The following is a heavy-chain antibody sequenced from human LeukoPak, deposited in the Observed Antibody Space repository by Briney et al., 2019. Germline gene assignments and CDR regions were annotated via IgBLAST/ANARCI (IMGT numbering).Heavy chain of an antibody. D-gene: IGHD3-22*01. V-gene: IGHV4-30-2*01. CDR2: IYHSGST. CDR1: GGSISSGGYS. Sequence: SETLSLTCAVSGGSISSGGYSWSWIRQPPGKGLEWTGYIYHSGSTYYNPSLKSRVTISVDRSKNQFSLKLSSVTAADTAVYYCHSSTYYYDSSGFYSYYFDYWGQGTLVTVSS. CDR3: HSSTYYYDSSGFYSYYFDY. J-gene: IGHJ4*02.